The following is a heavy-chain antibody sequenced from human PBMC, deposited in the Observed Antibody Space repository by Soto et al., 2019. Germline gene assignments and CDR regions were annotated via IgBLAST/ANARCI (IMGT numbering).Heavy chain of an antibody. V-gene: IGHV3-48*04. CDR2: ISPTGDTI. Sequence: GGSLRLSCAASGFTFSSYSMSWIRQAPGKGLEWVSYISPTGDTIYYADSVKGRVTVSRDNAKNSLYLEMNSLRAGDTAVYYCVREGSAWSRGYWGQGTMVTVSS. J-gene: IGHJ4*02. CDR3: VREGSAWSRGY. CDR1: GFTFSSYS. D-gene: IGHD6-19*01.